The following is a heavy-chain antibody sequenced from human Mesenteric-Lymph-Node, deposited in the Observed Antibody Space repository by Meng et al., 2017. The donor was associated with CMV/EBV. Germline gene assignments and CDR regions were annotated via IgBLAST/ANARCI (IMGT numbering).Heavy chain of an antibody. CDR3: AREKYNFWSGYHDY. CDR1: GGSISSSNW. CDR2: IYHSGST. J-gene: IGHJ4*02. V-gene: IGHV4-4*02. D-gene: IGHD3-3*01. Sequence: SETLSLTCAVSGGSISSSNWWSWVRQPPGKGLEWIGEIYHSGSTNYNPSLKSRVTISVDKSKNQFSLNLSSVTAADTAVYYYAREKYNFWSGYHDYWGQGTLVTVSS.